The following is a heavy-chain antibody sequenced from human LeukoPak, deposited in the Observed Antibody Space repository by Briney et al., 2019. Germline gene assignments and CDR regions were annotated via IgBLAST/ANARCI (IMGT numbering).Heavy chain of an antibody. CDR1: GYTFTGYY. Sequence: ASVKVSCKASGYTFTGYYMHWVRQAPGQRLEWMGWINPNSGGTNYAQKFQGRVTMTRDTSISTAYMEMSRLRSDDTAVYYCATTGTSGPNWFDPWGQGTLVTVSS. D-gene: IGHD1-1*01. CDR2: INPNSGGT. J-gene: IGHJ5*02. CDR3: ATTGTSGPNWFDP. V-gene: IGHV1-2*02.